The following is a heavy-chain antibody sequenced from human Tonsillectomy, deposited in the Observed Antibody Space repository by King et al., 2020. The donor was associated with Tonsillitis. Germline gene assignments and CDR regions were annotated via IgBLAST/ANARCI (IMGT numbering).Heavy chain of an antibody. CDR1: RYSFTSYW. V-gene: IGHV5-51*01. Sequence: QLVQSGAEVKKPGESLKISCKGSRYSFTSYWIGWVRQMPGKGLEWMGIIYPGDSDTRYXPSXXGQVTIXXDKXIXPAXXQWSSLKASXTAMSLWLXXXXXXAXYFDDWGQXTXVTVXX. CDR2: IYPGDSDT. J-gene: IGHJ4*02. CDR3: LXXXXXXAXYFDD.